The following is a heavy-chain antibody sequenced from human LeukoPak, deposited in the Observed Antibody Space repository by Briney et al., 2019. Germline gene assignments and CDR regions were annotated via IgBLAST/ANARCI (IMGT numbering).Heavy chain of an antibody. CDR2: ISGGSSYI. Sequence: GGSLRLSCAASGFTFSSYSMSWVRQAPGKGLEWVTSISGGSSYINYADSVKGRFTISRDNAKNSLYLQMHSLTAEDTAVYYCARRGVFRSSTSCYRAEFDYWGQGTLVTVSS. D-gene: IGHD2-2*02. CDR3: ARRGVFRSSTSCYRAEFDY. V-gene: IGHV3-21*01. J-gene: IGHJ4*02. CDR1: GFTFSSYS.